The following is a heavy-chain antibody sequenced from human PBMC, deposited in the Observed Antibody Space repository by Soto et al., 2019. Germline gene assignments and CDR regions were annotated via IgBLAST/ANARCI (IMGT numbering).Heavy chain of an antibody. CDR3: SRRQDYYGSSAYYNPAFDL. CDR2: IYHSGST. J-gene: IGHJ3*01. Sequence: SETLSLTCTVSGGALSTSSYYWGWILQPPGKGLEWIGSIYHSGSTYYNPSLKSRVTISVYTSKNHVSLTMSPVPAADTAVYYCSRRQDYYGSSAYYNPAFDLWGQGRMFSVS. CDR1: GGALSTSSYY. V-gene: IGHV4-39*01. D-gene: IGHD3-22*01.